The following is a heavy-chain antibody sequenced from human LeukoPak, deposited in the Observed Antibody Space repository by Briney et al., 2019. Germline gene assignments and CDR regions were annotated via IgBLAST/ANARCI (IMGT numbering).Heavy chain of an antibody. Sequence: ASVKVSCKASGYTFTGYYMHWVRQAPGQGLEWMGWINPNSGGTNYAQKFQGRVTMTRDTSISTAYMELSRLRSDDTAVYYCAREWSNYYGSGRGGDYWGQGTLVTVSS. J-gene: IGHJ4*02. CDR1: GYTFTGYY. CDR3: AREWSNYYGSGRGGDY. V-gene: IGHV1-2*02. D-gene: IGHD3-10*01. CDR2: INPNSGGT.